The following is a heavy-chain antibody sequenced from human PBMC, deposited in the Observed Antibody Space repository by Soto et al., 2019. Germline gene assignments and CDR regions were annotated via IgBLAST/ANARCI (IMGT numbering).Heavy chain of an antibody. Sequence: QVQLVESGGSVVQPGRSLRLSCAASGFNFSSYGMYWVRQAPGKGLEWVAVISYDGSNKYYADSVKGRFTISRDISKKTLYLQMNSLRVQDTAVFYCAKEENYYDTTPWGIDYWRQGTLVSVSS. J-gene: IGHJ4*02. CDR2: ISYDGSNK. V-gene: IGHV3-30*18. CDR1: GFNFSSYG. D-gene: IGHD3-22*01. CDR3: AKEENYYDTTPWGIDY.